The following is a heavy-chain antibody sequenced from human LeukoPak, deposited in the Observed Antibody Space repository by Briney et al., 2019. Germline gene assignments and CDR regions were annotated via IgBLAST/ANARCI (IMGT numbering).Heavy chain of an antibody. V-gene: IGHV3-49*04. J-gene: IGHJ6*03. CDR3: TRDPTRWATMVRGVIINPYYYYMDV. D-gene: IGHD3-10*01. CDR2: IRSKAYGGTT. Sequence: GGSLRLSCTASGFTFGDYAMSWVRQAPGKGLEWVGFIRSKAYGGTTEYAASVKGRFTISRDDSKSIAYLQMNSLKTEDTAVYYCTRDPTRWATMVRGVIINPYYYYMDVWGKGTTVTISS. CDR1: GFTFGDYA.